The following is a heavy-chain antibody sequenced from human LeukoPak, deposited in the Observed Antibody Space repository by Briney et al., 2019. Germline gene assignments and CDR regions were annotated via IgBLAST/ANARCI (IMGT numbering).Heavy chain of an antibody. Sequence: GGSVRLSCAASGFTFSNYWTHWVRQAPGKGRVWVSRINSDGSSTTSADSVKGRFTTSRDNAKNTLYLQMNSLRAEDTAVYYCAKGGATVIDYWGQGTLVTVSS. V-gene: IGHV3-74*01. J-gene: IGHJ4*02. CDR1: GFTFSNYW. CDR2: INSDGSST. D-gene: IGHD4-17*01. CDR3: AKGGATVIDY.